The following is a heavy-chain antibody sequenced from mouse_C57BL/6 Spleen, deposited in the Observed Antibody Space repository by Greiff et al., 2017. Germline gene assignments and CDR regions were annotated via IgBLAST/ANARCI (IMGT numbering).Heavy chain of an antibody. CDR3: ARDRDYDQGDYFDY. Sequence: EVQVVESGGGLVKPGGSLKLSCAASGFTFSSYAMSWVRQTPEKRLEWVATISDGGSYTYYPDKVKGRVTISRDNAKNNLYLQMSHLKSEDTAMYYCARDRDYDQGDYFDYGGQGTTLTVSS. CDR2: ISDGGSYT. CDR1: GFTFSSYA. V-gene: IGHV5-4*01. J-gene: IGHJ2*01. D-gene: IGHD2-4*01.